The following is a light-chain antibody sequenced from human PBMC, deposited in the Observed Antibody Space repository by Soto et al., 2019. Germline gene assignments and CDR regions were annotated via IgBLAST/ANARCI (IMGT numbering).Light chain of an antibody. J-gene: IGKJ5*01. CDR3: QQLNTYPPNT. Sequence: DIQLTQSPSSLSASVGDRVTITCRASQGISSSLAWYQQKPGKAPKILIYAASTLQSGVPSRFSGSGSGTEFTLTISSLEPEDFATYYCQQLNTYPPNTFGQGTRLEIK. CDR1: QGISSS. V-gene: IGKV1-9*01. CDR2: AAS.